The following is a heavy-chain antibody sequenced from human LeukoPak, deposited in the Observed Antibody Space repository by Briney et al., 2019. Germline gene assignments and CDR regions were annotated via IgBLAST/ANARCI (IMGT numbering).Heavy chain of an antibody. J-gene: IGHJ5*02. CDR2: IRGGGGST. Sequence: GGSLRLSCAASGFTFSSYAMSWVRQAPGRGLEWVSTIRGGGGSTYYADSVKGRFTISRDNSKNTLYLQMNSLRAEDTAIYYCARENWVYTWKYHTSGSGITSWGQGPLVTVSS. D-gene: IGHD3-10*01. CDR3: ARENWVYTWKYHTSGSGITS. V-gene: IGHV3-23*01. CDR1: GFTFSSYA.